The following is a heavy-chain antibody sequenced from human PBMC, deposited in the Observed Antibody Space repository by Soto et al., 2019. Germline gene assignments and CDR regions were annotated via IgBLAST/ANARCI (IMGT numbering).Heavy chain of an antibody. CDR3: ARETGENWTYEAH. D-gene: IGHD1-7*01. J-gene: IGHJ1*01. Sequence: QVQLQESGPGLVRPSETLSLTCTVSGVSITNYYWTWIRQPAGKGLEWIGRIFPSGSTNYNPSLRGRVTMSVDTSKNLFSLKLSSVTAADTALYYCARETGENWTYEAHWGPGTLVTVSS. V-gene: IGHV4-4*07. CDR1: GVSITNYY. CDR2: IFPSGST.